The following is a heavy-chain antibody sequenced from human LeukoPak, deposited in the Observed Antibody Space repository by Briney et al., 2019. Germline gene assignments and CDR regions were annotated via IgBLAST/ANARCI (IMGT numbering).Heavy chain of an antibody. V-gene: IGHV3-21*01. CDR2: ISSSSNYI. D-gene: IGHD3-10*01. Sequence: GGSLRLSCAASGFTFSNYAMHWVRQAPGKGLEWVSSISSSSNYIYYADSVRGRFTISRDSSKNTLYLHMNSLRAEDTAVYHCARDADGVVDYWGQGTLVTVSS. J-gene: IGHJ4*02. CDR3: ARDADGVVDY. CDR1: GFTFSNYA.